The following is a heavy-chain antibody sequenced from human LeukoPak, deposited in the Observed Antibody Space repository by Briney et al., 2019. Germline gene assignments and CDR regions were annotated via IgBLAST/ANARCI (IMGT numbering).Heavy chain of an antibody. D-gene: IGHD3-16*02. CDR3: ARDTYVWGSYRPLGY. J-gene: IGHJ4*02. CDR2: INAGNGNT. CDR1: GDTFSGYA. V-gene: IGHV1-3*01. Sequence: HRASVKVSCKASGDTFSGYAVCWGPHGPGERLERMGWINAGNGNTKYSQKFQGRVTITRDTSASTAYMELSSLRSEDTAVYYCARDTYVWGSYRPLGYWGQGTLVTVSS.